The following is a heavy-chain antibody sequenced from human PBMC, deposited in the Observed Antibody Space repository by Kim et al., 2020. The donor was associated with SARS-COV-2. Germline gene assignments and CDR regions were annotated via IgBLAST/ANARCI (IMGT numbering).Heavy chain of an antibody. CDR2: IYYSGGT. Sequence: SETLSLTCTVSGGSISSSSFYWGWFRQPPGKGLEWIGSIYYSGGTYYNPSLKSRVTISLDTSKNQFSLKLSSVTAADTAVYYCARRQYQSYFDYWGQGTLVNVSS. J-gene: IGHJ4*02. CDR1: GGSISSSSFY. D-gene: IGHD2-2*01. V-gene: IGHV4-39*01. CDR3: ARRQYQSYFDY.